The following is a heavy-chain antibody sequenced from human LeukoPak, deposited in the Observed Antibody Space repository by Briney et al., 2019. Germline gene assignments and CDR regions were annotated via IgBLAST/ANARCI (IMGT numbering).Heavy chain of an antibody. CDR3: ARGRYCSSTSCYRYYYYMDV. D-gene: IGHD2-2*01. V-gene: IGHV4-34*01. CDR1: GGSFSGYY. J-gene: IGHJ6*03. CDR2: INHSGST. Sequence: SSETLSLTYAVYGGSFSGYYWSWIRQPPGKGLEWIGEINHSGSTNYNPSLKSRVTISVDTSKNQFSLKLSSVTAADTAVYYCARGRYCSSTSCYRYYYYMDVWGKGTTVTVSS.